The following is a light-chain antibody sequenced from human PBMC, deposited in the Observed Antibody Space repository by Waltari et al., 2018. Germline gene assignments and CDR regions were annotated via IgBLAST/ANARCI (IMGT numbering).Light chain of an antibody. V-gene: IGLV1-44*01. J-gene: IGLJ3*02. CDR1: SSNIGRNP. CDR3: AAWDDSLNGWV. CDR2: STN. Sequence: SVLTPPPSASGTPGQRVTISCSGRSSNIGRNPVNWYQQLPGTAPKLLIYSTNQRPSGVPDRFSGSKSGTSASLAISGLQSEDEADYYCAAWDDSLNGWVFGGGTKLTVL.